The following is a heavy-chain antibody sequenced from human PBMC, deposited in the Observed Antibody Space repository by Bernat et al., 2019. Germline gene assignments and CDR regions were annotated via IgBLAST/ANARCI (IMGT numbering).Heavy chain of an antibody. J-gene: IGHJ4*02. V-gene: IGHV3-48*03. D-gene: IGHD6-6*01. CDR3: ARVYSSSFGRASDY. CDR1: GFTFSSFE. CDR2: ISSSGSTI. Sequence: EVQLVESGGGLVQPGGSLRLSCAASGFTFSSFEMNWVRQAAGKGLECISYISSSGSTIFYADSVKGRFTTSRDNGKNSLYLQMNSLRAEDTAVYYCARVYSSSFGRASDYWGQGTLVTVSS.